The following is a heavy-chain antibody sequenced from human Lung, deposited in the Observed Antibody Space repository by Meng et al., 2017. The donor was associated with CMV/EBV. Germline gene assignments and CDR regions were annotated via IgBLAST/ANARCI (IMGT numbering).Heavy chain of an antibody. CDR3: APSITGVAGG. J-gene: IGHJ4*02. Sequence: GGSXRLYCAASGFTFSNYMNWVRQAPGKGVEWVSTISTTCFNTYYADSVKGRFTISRDNSKNTLYLQMNSLRAEDTAAYYCAPSITGVAGGWGQGTLVTVSS. D-gene: IGHD2-8*02. V-gene: IGHV3-23*01. CDR2: ISTTCFNT. CDR1: GFTFSNY.